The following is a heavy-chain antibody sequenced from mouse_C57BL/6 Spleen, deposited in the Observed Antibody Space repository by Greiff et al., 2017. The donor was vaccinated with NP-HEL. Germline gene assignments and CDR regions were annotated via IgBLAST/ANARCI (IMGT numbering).Heavy chain of an antibody. CDR3: AKASYLAWFAY. CDR1: GFTFSDYG. J-gene: IGHJ3*01. Sequence: EVKLVESGGGLVKPGGSLKLSCAASGFTFSDYGMHWVRQAPEKGLEWVAYISSGSSTIYYADTVKGRFTISRDNAKNTLFLQMTSLRSEDTAMYNWAKASYLAWFAYWGQGTLVTVAA. V-gene: IGHV5-17*01. D-gene: IGHD6-1*01. CDR2: ISSGSSTI.